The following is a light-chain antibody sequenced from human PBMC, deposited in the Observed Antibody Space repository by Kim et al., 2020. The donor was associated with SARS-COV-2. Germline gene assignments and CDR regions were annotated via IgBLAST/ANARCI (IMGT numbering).Light chain of an antibody. CDR1: SGHSSYA. J-gene: IGLJ3*02. Sequence: ASVKLACTLSSGHSSYAIAWHQQQPEKGPRYLMKLNSDGSHSKGDGIPARFSGSSSGAERYLTISSLQSEDEADYYYQTWGTGIRVFGGGTKLTVL. CDR3: QTWGTGIRV. V-gene: IGLV4-69*01. CDR2: LNSDGSH.